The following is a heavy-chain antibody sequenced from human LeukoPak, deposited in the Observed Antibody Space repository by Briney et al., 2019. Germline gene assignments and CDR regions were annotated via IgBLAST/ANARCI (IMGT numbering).Heavy chain of an antibody. Sequence: ASVKVSCKASGYTFTSYFIHWVRQAPGQGLEWMGIINPSGGSTNYAQKFQGRVTMTRDTSISTAYMELSRLRSDDTAVYYCARGDILTGYLYWGQGTLVTVSS. J-gene: IGHJ4*02. CDR3: ARGDILTGYLY. CDR1: GYTFTSYF. V-gene: IGHV1-46*01. D-gene: IGHD3-9*01. CDR2: INPSGGST.